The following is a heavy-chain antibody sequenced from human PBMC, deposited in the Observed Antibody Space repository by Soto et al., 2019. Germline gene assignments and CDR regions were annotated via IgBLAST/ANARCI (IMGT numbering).Heavy chain of an antibody. V-gene: IGHV3-30*18. CDR2: ISGDGVHK. D-gene: IGHD3-10*01. CDR3: AKDQRLGYYGSGSDY. Sequence: VESGGGVVKPGTSLRLSCVFSGVTSGRYAMHWVRQAPGKGLEWVAVISGDGVHKYYSQSARGRFTISRDNSKNTLYLQLLSLTREDTAVYYCAKDQRLGYYGSGSDYWGQGTLVTVSS. J-gene: IGHJ4*02. CDR1: GVTSGRYA.